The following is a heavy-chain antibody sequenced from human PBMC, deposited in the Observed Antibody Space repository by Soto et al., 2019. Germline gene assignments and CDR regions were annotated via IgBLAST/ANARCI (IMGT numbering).Heavy chain of an antibody. V-gene: IGHV3-33*08. J-gene: IGHJ4*02. D-gene: IGHD2-21*02. CDR2: IWYDGSNK. CDR3: ARDLPSGSCGGDCYLTYFDY. CDR1: GFTFSSYS. Sequence: GGSLRLSCAASGFTFSSYSMNWVRQAPGKGLEWVAVIWYDGSNKYYADSVKGRFTISRDNSKNTLYLQMNSLRAEDTAVYYCARDLPSGSCGGDCYLTYFDYWGQGTLVTVSS.